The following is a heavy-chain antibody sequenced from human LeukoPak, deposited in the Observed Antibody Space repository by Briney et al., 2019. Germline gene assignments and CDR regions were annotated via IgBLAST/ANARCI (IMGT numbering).Heavy chain of an antibody. Sequence: SVKVSCKVSGGTFSNYSINWVRQAPGQGFEWMGGIIPMFATANNAQKFQDRVKITADESTSTAYMELSSLRSEDTAVYYCAREAGYCSSNTCYWFLDYWGQGTRVTVSS. V-gene: IGHV1-69*13. J-gene: IGHJ4*02. CDR3: AREAGYCSSNTCYWFLDY. D-gene: IGHD2-2*01. CDR2: IIPMFATA. CDR1: GGTFSNYS.